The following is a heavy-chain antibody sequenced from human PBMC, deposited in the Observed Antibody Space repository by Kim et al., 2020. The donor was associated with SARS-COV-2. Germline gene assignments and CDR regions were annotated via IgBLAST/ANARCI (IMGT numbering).Heavy chain of an antibody. CDR2: IYYSGST. CDR3: ARDRITIFGVAPCGMDV. D-gene: IGHD3-3*01. V-gene: IGHV4-31*03. CDR1: GGSISSGGYY. Sequence: SETLSLTCTVSGGSISSGGYYWSWIRQHPGKGLEWIGYIYYSGSTYYNPSLKSRVTISVDTSKNQFSLKLSSVTAADTAVYYCARDRITIFGVAPCGMDVWGQGTTVTVSS. J-gene: IGHJ6*02.